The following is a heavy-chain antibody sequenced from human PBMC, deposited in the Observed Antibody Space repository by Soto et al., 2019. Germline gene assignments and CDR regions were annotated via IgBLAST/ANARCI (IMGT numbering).Heavy chain of an antibody. Sequence: ASVKVSCKASGYTFTSYYMHWVRQAPGQGLEWMGIINPSGGSTSYAQKFQGRVTMTRDTSTSTVYMELSSLRSEDTAVYYCARTPVLGVTRYYFDYWGQGTLVTVSS. CDR1: GYTFTSYY. J-gene: IGHJ4*02. CDR3: ARTPVLGVTRYYFDY. D-gene: IGHD2-8*02. CDR2: INPSGGST. V-gene: IGHV1-46*03.